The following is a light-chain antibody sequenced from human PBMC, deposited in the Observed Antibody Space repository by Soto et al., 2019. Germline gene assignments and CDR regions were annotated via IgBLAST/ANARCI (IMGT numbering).Light chain of an antibody. CDR2: EVD. J-gene: IGLJ3*02. CDR3: SSYTGGSTYWV. Sequence: QSALTQPPSVSGSLGQSITISCTGASNDIGAYNYVSWYQQYPGKAPKLLIFEVDNRPSGVSDRFSGSKSGNTASLIISGLLAADEADDHCSSYTGGSTYWVFGGGTKVTVL. CDR1: SNDIGAYNY. V-gene: IGLV2-14*01.